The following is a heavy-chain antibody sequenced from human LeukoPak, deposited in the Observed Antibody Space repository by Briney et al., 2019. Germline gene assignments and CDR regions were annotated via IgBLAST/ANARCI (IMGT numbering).Heavy chain of an antibody. CDR1: GFIFSSYG. CDR3: ARPLRYLDSELDY. CDR2: ILYDGSNK. Sequence: GGSLRLSCAASGFIFSSYGMHWVRQAPGKGLEWVAVILYDGSNKYYADSVKGRFTISRDNSKNTLYLQMNSLRPEDTAVYYCARPLRYLDSELDYWGQGTLVSVSS. J-gene: IGHJ4*02. D-gene: IGHD3-9*01. V-gene: IGHV3-30*03.